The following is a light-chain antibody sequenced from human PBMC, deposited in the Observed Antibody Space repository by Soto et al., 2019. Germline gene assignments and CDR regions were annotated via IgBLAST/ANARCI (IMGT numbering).Light chain of an antibody. Sequence: QSVLTQPPSVSAAPGQKVTISCSGSSSNIGNNYVSWYQHLPGTAPKLLIYDNNKRPSGIPDRFSCSKSGTSATLGITGLQTGDEAAYYCGTWDNSLSAYVFGTGTKGTVL. CDR1: SSNIGNNY. J-gene: IGLJ1*01. V-gene: IGLV1-51*01. CDR2: DNN. CDR3: GTWDNSLSAYV.